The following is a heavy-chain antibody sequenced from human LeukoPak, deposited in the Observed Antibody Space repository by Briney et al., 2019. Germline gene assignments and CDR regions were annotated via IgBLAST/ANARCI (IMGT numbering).Heavy chain of an antibody. V-gene: IGHV4-59*08. CDR1: GGSIGRYY. CDR3: ARGSTYYDFWSGFDY. Sequence: SETLSLTCSVSGGSIGRYYWSWIRQPPGKGLEWIGYIYYSGSTYYNPSLKSRVTISVDTSKNQFSLKLSSVTAADTAVYYCARGSTYYDFWSGFDYWGQGTLVTVSS. J-gene: IGHJ4*02. CDR2: IYYSGST. D-gene: IGHD3-3*01.